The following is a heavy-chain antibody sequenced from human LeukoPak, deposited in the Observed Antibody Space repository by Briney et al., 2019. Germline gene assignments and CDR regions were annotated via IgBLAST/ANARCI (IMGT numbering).Heavy chain of an antibody. J-gene: IGHJ4*02. D-gene: IGHD3-22*01. CDR2: ITGGSIYI. CDR3: VRGDSSGYYFEY. CDR1: GFTFSSYS. Sequence: GGSLRLSCAASGFTFSSYSMNWVRQAPGKGLEWVSSITGGSIYIYYADSVKGRFTISRDNAKNSLYLQMNSLRAEDTAVYYCVRGDSSGYYFEYWGQGTLVTVSS. V-gene: IGHV3-21*01.